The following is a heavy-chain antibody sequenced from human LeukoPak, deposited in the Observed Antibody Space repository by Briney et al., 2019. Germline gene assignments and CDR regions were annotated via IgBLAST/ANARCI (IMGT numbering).Heavy chain of an antibody. V-gene: IGHV4-34*01. CDR2: INHSGST. CDR3: ASFSSPGDY. J-gene: IGHJ4*02. Sequence: SETLSLTCAVYGGSLSGYYWSWIRQPPGKGLEWIGEINHSGSTNYNPSLKSRVTISVDTSKNQFSLKLSSVTAADTAVYYCASFSSPGDYWGQGTLVTVSS. D-gene: IGHD6-13*01. CDR1: GGSLSGYY.